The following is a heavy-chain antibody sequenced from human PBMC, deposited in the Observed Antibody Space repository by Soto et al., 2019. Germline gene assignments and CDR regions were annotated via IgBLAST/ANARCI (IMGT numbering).Heavy chain of an antibody. CDR2: MNPNSGNT. CDR1: GYTFTSYD. D-gene: IGHD4-17*01. V-gene: IGHV1-8*01. Sequence: GASVKVSCKASGYTFTSYDINWVRRATGQGLEWMGWMNPNSGNTGYAQKFQGRVTMTRNTSISTAYMELSSLRSEDTAVYYCARGGDYGDYDWFDPWGQGTLVTVSS. CDR3: ARGGDYGDYDWFDP. J-gene: IGHJ5*02.